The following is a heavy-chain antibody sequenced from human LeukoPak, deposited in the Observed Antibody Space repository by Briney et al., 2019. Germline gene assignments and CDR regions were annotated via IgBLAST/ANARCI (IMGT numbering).Heavy chain of an antibody. J-gene: IGHJ5*02. CDR2: INHSGST. D-gene: IGHD2-15*01. CDR1: GGSFSGYY. Sequence: SETLSLTCAVYGGSFSGYYWSWIRQPPGKGLEWIGEINHSGSTNYNPSLKSRVTISVDTSKNQFSLKLSSVTAADRAVYYCASTLNWFDPWGQGTLVTVSS. CDR3: ASTLNWFDP. V-gene: IGHV4-34*01.